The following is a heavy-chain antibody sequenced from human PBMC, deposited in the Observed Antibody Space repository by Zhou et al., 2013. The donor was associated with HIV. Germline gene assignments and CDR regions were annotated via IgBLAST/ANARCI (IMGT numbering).Heavy chain of an antibody. J-gene: IGHJ4*02. CDR1: GYTFTTYG. CDR3: ARDEGVWGELWYTFDY. D-gene: IGHD3-16*01. CDR2: ISAYNGNT. V-gene: IGHV1-18*01. Sequence: QVQLVQSGAEVKKPGASVKVSCRASGYTFTTYGITWVRQAPGQGLEWMGWISAYNGNTKYAQKVQGRVTMTTDTSTSTAYMELRSLRSDDTAVYYCARDEGVWGELWYTFDYWGQGTLVTVSS.